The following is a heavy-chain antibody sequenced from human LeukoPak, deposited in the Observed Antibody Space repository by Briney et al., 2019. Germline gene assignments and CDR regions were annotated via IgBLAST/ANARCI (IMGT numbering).Heavy chain of an antibody. CDR1: GGSISSSSYY. V-gene: IGHV4-39*07. D-gene: IGHD3-22*01. J-gene: IGHJ4*02. CDR3: ARLGGITTIDY. Sequence: PSETLSLTCTVSGGSISSSSYYWGWIRQPPGKGLEWIGSIYYSGSTYYNPSLKSRVTISVDTSKNQFSLKLSSVTAADTAVYYCARLGGITTIDYWGQGTLVTVSS. CDR2: IYYSGST.